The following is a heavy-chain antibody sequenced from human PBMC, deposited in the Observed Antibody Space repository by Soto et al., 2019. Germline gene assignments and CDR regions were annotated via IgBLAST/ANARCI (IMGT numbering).Heavy chain of an antibody. CDR2: ISAYNGNT. Sequence: QVQLVQSGAEVKKPGASVKVSCKASGYTFTSYGISWVRQAPGQGLEWMGWISAYNGNTNYAQKLQGRVTMTTDTSTSTAYMELRSLRSDDTAVYYCAGHHSSCWYSGYDAFDIWGQGTMVTVSS. D-gene: IGHD6-19*01. CDR1: GYTFTSYG. J-gene: IGHJ3*02. V-gene: IGHV1-18*01. CDR3: AGHHSSCWYSGYDAFDI.